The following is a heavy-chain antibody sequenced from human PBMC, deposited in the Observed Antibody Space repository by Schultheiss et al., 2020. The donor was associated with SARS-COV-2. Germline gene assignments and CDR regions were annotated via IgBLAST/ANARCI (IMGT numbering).Heavy chain of an antibody. CDR1: GYTFTSYD. V-gene: IGHV1-8*01. D-gene: IGHD3-22*01. CDR2: MNPNSGNT. J-gene: IGHJ5*02. Sequence: ASVKVSCKASGYTFTSYDINWVRQATGQGLEWMGWMNPNSGNTGYAQKFQGRVTMTTDTSTSTAYMELRSLRSEDTAVYYCARDPTYYYDSSGYNWFDPWGQGTLVTVSS. CDR3: ARDPTYYYDSSGYNWFDP.